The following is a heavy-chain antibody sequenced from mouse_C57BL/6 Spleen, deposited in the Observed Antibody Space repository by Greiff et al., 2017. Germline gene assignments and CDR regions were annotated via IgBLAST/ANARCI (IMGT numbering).Heavy chain of an antibody. CDR1: GYTFTSYW. J-gene: IGHJ2*01. V-gene: IGHV1-55*01. D-gene: IGHD1-1*02. CDR3: ARFPRGSYYFDY. CDR2: IYPGSGST. Sequence: VQLQQPGAELVKPGASVKMSCKASGYTFTSYWITWVKQRPGQGLEWIGEIYPGSGSTNYNEKFKSKATMTVDTSSSTAYMQLSSLTSEDSAVYYCARFPRGSYYFDYWGQGTTLTVSS.